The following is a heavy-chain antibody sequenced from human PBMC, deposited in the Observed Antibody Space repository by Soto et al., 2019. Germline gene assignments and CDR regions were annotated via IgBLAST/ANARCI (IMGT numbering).Heavy chain of an antibody. V-gene: IGHV3-30-3*01. CDR1: GFTFSSYA. Sequence: QVQLVESGGGVVQPGRSLRLSCAASGFTFSSYAMHWVRQAPGKGLEWVAVISYDGSNKYYADSVKGRFTISRDNSKNTLYLQMNSLRAEDTAVYYCARERYSGYDSYYYGMDVWGQGTTDTVSS. CDR3: ARERYSGYDSYYYGMDV. D-gene: IGHD5-12*01. J-gene: IGHJ6*02. CDR2: ISYDGSNK.